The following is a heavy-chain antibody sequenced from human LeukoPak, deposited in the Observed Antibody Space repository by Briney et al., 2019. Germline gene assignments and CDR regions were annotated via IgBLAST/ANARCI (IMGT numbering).Heavy chain of an antibody. CDR3: ARSDDSSNDPFDY. Sequence: SETLSLTCAVYGGSFSGHYWNWIRQPAGKQLEWIGRMFISGSTNYNPSLKSRVTMSLDTSRNQFSLKLSSVTAADTAVYYCARSDDSSNDPFDYWGQGTLVTVSS. V-gene: IGHV4-59*10. D-gene: IGHD3-22*01. CDR2: MFISGST. CDR1: GGSFSGHY. J-gene: IGHJ4*02.